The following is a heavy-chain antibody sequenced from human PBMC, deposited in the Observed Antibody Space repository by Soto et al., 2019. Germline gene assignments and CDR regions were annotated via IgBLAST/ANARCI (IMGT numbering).Heavy chain of an antibody. CDR2: IYPGDSDT. CDR3: ARRSSWYSETSGVWCDP. J-gene: IGHJ5*02. CDR1: GYSFTSYW. Sequence: GESLKISCKGSGYSFTSYWIGWVRQMPGKGLEWMGIIYPGDSDTRYSPSFQGQVTISADKSISTAYLQWSSLKASDTAMYYCARRSSWYSETSGVWCDPWGQGTLVTVSS. V-gene: IGHV5-51*01. D-gene: IGHD6-13*01.